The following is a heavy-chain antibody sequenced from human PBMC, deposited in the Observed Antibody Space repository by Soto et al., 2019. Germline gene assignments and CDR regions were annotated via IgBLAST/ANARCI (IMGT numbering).Heavy chain of an antibody. CDR1: GFTFSSYA. Sequence: EVQLLESGGGLVQPGGSLRLSCAASGFTFSSYAMSWVRQAPGKGLEWVSAISGSGGSTYYADSVKGRFTISRDNSKNALYLQMNSLRAEDTAVYYCAKDPPPLDPTGLLDGMDVWGQGTTVTVSS. D-gene: IGHD1-1*01. CDR2: ISGSGGST. J-gene: IGHJ6*02. CDR3: AKDPPPLDPTGLLDGMDV. V-gene: IGHV3-23*01.